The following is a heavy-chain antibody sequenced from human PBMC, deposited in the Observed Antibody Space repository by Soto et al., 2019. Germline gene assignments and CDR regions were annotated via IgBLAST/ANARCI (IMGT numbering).Heavy chain of an antibody. Sequence: GGSLRLSCAASGFTFSSYGMHWVRQAPGKGLEWVAVISYDGSNKYYADSVKGRFTISRDNSKNTLYLQMNSLRAEDTAVYYCAKDPRSGVITTMVRGVIDYWGQGTLVTVSS. V-gene: IGHV3-30*18. CDR2: ISYDGSNK. CDR3: AKDPRSGVITTMVRGVIDY. CDR1: GFTFSSYG. D-gene: IGHD3-10*01. J-gene: IGHJ4*02.